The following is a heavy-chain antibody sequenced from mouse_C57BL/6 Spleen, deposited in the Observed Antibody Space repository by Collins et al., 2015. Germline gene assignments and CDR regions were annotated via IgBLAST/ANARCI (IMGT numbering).Heavy chain of an antibody. CDR1: GFTFTDYY. Sequence: EVKLVESGGGLVQPGGSLRLSCATSGFTFTDYYMSWVRQPPGKALEWLGFIRNKANGYTTEYSASVKGRFTISRDNSQSILYLQMNTLRAEDSATYYCARDRARKAYWGQGTLVTVSA. CDR3: ARDRARKAY. CDR2: IRNKANGYTT. J-gene: IGHJ3*01. D-gene: IGHD3-3*01. V-gene: IGHV7-3*02.